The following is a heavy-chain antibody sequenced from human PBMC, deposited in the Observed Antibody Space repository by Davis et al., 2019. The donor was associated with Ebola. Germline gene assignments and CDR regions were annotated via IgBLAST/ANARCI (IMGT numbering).Heavy chain of an antibody. Sequence: GESLKISCAASGFTFSSYSMNWVRQAPGKGLEWVSYISSSSSTIYYADSVKGRFTISRDNAKNSLYLQMNSLRAEDTAVYYCARVFITGTVDYWGQGTLVTVSS. CDR1: GFTFSSYS. CDR3: ARVFITGTVDY. CDR2: ISSSSSTI. J-gene: IGHJ4*02. D-gene: IGHD1-20*01. V-gene: IGHV3-48*04.